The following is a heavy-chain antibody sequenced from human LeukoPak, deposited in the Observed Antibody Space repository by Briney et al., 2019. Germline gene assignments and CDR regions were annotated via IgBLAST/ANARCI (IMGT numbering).Heavy chain of an antibody. V-gene: IGHV3-21*04. J-gene: IGHJ4*02. CDR2: ISSSSTYI. CDR1: GFTFSSYT. Sequence: GGSLRLSCAASGFTFSSYTMNWVRQAPGKGLDWVSSISSSSTYIYYADSVKGRFTISRDNAKNSLYLQMNNLRAEDTAIYYCASGVAGTGITFDYWGQGTLVTVSS. CDR3: ASGVAGTGITFDY. D-gene: IGHD6-19*01.